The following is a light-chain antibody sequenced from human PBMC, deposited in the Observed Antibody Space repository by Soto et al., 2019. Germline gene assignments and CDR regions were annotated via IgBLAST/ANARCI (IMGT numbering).Light chain of an antibody. CDR3: QLYNTYSGT. V-gene: IGKV1-5*01. J-gene: IGKJ1*01. CDR1: QSISNW. Sequence: DIQMTQSPSALSASVGDRVTISCRASQSISNWLAWYQQKPGKAPKLLIYDASSLESGVPSRFSGSGSGTEFTLTISSLQPDDFATYYCQLYNTYSGTFGQGTKVDIK. CDR2: DAS.